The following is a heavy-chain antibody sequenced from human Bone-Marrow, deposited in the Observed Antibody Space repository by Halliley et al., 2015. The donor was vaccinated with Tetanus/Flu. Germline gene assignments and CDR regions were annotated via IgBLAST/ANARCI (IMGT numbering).Heavy chain of an antibody. Sequence: KGREGLGYIYYRGNTYFTPSPGSRVTLSVDRSNRQFPLKLGSVTAADTAVYYCARGGDWGVFDSWGQGVLVTVSS. J-gene: IGHJ4*02. V-gene: IGHV4-28*03. D-gene: IGHD7-27*01. CDR3: ARGGDWGVFDS. CDR2: IYYRGNT.